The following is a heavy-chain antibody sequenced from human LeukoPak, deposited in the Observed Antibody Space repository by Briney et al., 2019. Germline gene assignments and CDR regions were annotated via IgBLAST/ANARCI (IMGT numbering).Heavy chain of an antibody. Sequence: PSETLSLTCAVYGGSFSGYYWSWIRQPPGKGLEWIGEINHSGSTYYNPSLKSRVTISVDTSKNQFSLKLSSVTAADTAVYYCARGGYSGYDPGLFAYWGQGTLVTVSS. CDR3: ARGGYSGYDPGLFAY. J-gene: IGHJ4*02. CDR2: INHSGST. V-gene: IGHV4-34*01. D-gene: IGHD5-12*01. CDR1: GGSFSGYY.